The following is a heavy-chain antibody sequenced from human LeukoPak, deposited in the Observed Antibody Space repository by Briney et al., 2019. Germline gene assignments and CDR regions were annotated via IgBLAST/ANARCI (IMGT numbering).Heavy chain of an antibody. CDR2: IYYDGSP. J-gene: IGHJ3*02. Sequence: SETLSLTCTASGGSIRSSSYYWGWIRQPPGKGLEWIGSIYYDGSPYYNPSLKSRVTISVDTSKNQFSLKVRTVTAADTAVYYCARQVLEMTAMYAFDIWGQGTIVTVSS. CDR1: GGSIRSSSYY. CDR3: ARQVLEMTAMYAFDI. D-gene: IGHD5-24*01. V-gene: IGHV4-39*01.